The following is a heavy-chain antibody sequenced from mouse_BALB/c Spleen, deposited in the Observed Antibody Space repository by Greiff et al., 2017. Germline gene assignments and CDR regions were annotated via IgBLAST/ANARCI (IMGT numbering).Heavy chain of an antibody. D-gene: IGHD1-1*01. CDR1: GFTFSSYA. J-gene: IGHJ2*01. CDR2: ISGVGST. CDR3: AREAPIDTVVAKDYFDY. Sequence: EVKVEESGGGLVKPGGSLKLSCAASGFTFSSYAMSWVRQTPEKRLEWVASISGVGSTSYPDSVKGRFTISRDNARNILYVQMSSLRSEDTAMYYCAREAPIDTVVAKDYFDYWGQGTTLTVSS. V-gene: IGHV5-6-5*01.